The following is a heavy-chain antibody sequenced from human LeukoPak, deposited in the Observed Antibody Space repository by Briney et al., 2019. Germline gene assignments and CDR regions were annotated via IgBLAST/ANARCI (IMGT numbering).Heavy chain of an antibody. D-gene: IGHD3-22*01. V-gene: IGHV3-23*01. CDR1: GFTFSGFA. CDR3: AKDHDDSSGYCSDGDEDFQR. J-gene: IGHJ1*01. CDR2: ISGSGGST. Sequence: GGSLRLSCAASGFTFSGFAMSWIRQAPGKGLEWVSAISGSGGSTYYADSVKGRFTISRDNSKNTLYLQMNSLRAEDTAVYYWAKDHDDSSGYCSDGDEDFQRWVQGTLATVSS.